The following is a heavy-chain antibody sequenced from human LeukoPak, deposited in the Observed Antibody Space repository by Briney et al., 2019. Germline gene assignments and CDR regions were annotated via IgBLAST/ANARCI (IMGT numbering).Heavy chain of an antibody. D-gene: IGHD6-6*01. CDR1: GFTFNSYA. CDR3: ARDGCSSSADAFDI. V-gene: IGHV3-30-3*01. J-gene: IGHJ3*02. Sequence: AGSLRLSCAASGFTFNSYAMQWVRQAPGKGLEWVAVILYDGSNKYHADSVKGRLTISRDNSKNTLYLQMNSLRAEDTAVYYCARDGCSSSADAFDIWGQGTMVTVSS. CDR2: ILYDGSNK.